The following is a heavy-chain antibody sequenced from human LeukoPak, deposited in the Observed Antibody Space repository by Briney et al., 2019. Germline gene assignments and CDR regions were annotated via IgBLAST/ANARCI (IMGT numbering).Heavy chain of an antibody. CDR1: GFTFSSYS. Sequence: GGSLRLSCAASGFTFSSYSMNWVRQAPGKGLEWVSSISSSSSYIYYADSVKGRFTISRDNAKNSLYLQMNSLRAEDTAVYYCARKGGSSGWYGEYYFDYWGQGTLVTVSS. CDR2: ISSSSSYI. J-gene: IGHJ4*02. CDR3: ARKGGSSGWYGEYYFDY. D-gene: IGHD6-19*01. V-gene: IGHV3-21*01.